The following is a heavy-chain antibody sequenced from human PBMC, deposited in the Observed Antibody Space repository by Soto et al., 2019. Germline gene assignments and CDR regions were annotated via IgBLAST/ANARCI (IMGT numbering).Heavy chain of an antibody. CDR2: IIPIFGTA. Sequence: SVKVSCKASGDTFSSYAISWVRQAPGQGLEWMGGIIPIFGTANYAQKFQGRVTITADESTSTAYMELSSLRSEDTAVYYCARDEPDCGGDCYSNYYYGMDVWGQGTTVTVSS. D-gene: IGHD2-21*02. CDR3: ARDEPDCGGDCYSNYYYGMDV. V-gene: IGHV1-69*13. CDR1: GDTFSSYA. J-gene: IGHJ6*02.